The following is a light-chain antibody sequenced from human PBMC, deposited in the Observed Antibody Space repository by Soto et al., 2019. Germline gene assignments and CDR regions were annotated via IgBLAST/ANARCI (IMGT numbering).Light chain of an antibody. CDR1: QGISSY. CDR2: KAS. J-gene: IGKJ1*01. Sequence: DIHMTQSPSTLSASVGDRVTITCRASQGISSYLAWYQQKPGKAPKLLIYKASNLESGVPSRFSGSGSGTEFTLTISSLQPDDFATYYCQQYNYYWWTFGQGTRVELK. CDR3: QQYNYYWWT. V-gene: IGKV1-5*03.